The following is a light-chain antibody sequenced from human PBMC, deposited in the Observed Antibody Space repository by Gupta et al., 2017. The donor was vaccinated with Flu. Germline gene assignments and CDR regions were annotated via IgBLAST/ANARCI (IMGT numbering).Light chain of an antibody. CDR1: QNINNY. J-gene: IGKJ2*01. Sequence: DIQMTQSPSSLSPSVGDRVTISCRASQNINNYLNWFQQKPGKAPKLLVYAASSLQTGVPSRFSGSGSGTEFSLTITSLQPDDLATYYCQQIYSTPNTFGQGTKLEIK. V-gene: IGKV1-39*01. CDR3: QQIYSTPNT. CDR2: AAS.